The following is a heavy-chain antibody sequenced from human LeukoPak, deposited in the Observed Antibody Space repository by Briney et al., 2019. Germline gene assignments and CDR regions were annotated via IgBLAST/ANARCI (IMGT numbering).Heavy chain of an antibody. J-gene: IGHJ4*02. CDR1: GFTFSYYG. V-gene: IGHV3-30*03. Sequence: SGGSLRLSCATSGFTFSYYGLHWVRQAPGKGLEWVALISTDPSDKRYADSVKGRFTISRDNSRNTLYLQMNSLRAEDTAVYYCASSSGFLEWFFDYWGQGTLVTVSS. CDR3: ASSSGFLEWFFDY. D-gene: IGHD3-3*01. CDR2: ISTDPSDK.